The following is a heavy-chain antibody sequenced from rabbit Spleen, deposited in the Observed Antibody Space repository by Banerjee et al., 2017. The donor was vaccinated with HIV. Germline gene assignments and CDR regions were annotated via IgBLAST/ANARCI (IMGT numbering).Heavy chain of an antibody. CDR2: INSVSGNT. CDR3: ARDLVGVIGWNFNL. V-gene: IGHV1S45*01. CDR1: GVSLNDKDV. Sequence: EQLEESGGGLVKPEGSLTLTCKASGVSLNDKDVMCWVRQAPGKGLEWIACINSVSGNTVYASWAKGRFIISKTSSTTVTLQMTSLTAADTATYFCARDLVGVIGWNFNLWGQGTLVTVS. D-gene: IGHD1-1*01. J-gene: IGHJ4*01.